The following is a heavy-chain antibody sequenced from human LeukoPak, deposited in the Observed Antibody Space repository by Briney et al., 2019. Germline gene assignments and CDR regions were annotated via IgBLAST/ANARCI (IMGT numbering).Heavy chain of an antibody. CDR2: ISSSSSYI. CDR3: ARDTSGGYSYGYDYFDY. D-gene: IGHD5-18*01. Sequence: GGSLRLSCAASGFTFSSYSMNWVRQAPGKGLEWVSSISSSSSYIYYADSVEGRFTISRDNAKNSLYLQMNSLRAEDTAVYYCARDTSGGYSYGYDYFDYWGQGTLVTVSS. V-gene: IGHV3-21*01. CDR1: GFTFSSYS. J-gene: IGHJ4*02.